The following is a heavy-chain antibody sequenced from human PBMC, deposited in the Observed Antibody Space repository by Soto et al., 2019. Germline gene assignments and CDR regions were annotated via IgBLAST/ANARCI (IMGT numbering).Heavy chain of an antibody. CDR1: ESTSSGYP. CDR3: ARDPDYYDSSGYYYYFDY. V-gene: IGHV3-30-3*01. CDR2: ISYDGSNK. D-gene: IGHD3-22*01. Sequence: GGPLSPPCPAPESTSSGYPMHWFPKAQGKGLEWVAVISYDGSNKYYADSVKGRFTISRDNSKNTLYLQMNSLRAEDTAVYYCARDPDYYDSSGYYYYFDYWGQGTLVTVSS. J-gene: IGHJ4*02.